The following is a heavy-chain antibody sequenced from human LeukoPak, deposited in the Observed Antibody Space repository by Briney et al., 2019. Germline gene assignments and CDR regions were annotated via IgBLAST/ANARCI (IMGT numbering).Heavy chain of an antibody. CDR3: ARSDSSGYYSSFYWYFDL. Sequence: GASVKVSCKASGYTFTSYDINWVRQATGQGLEWMGWMNPNSGNTGYAQKFQGRVTMTRNTSISTAYMELSSLRSEDTAVYCCARSDSSGYYSSFYWYFDLWGRGTLVTVSS. J-gene: IGHJ2*01. CDR1: GYTFTSYD. D-gene: IGHD3-22*01. V-gene: IGHV1-8*01. CDR2: MNPNSGNT.